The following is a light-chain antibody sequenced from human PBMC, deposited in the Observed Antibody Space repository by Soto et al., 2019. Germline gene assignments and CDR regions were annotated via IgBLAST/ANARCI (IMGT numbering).Light chain of an antibody. CDR2: EVS. Sequence: QSALTQPASVSGSPGQSITSSCTGTSSDVGNYKYVSWYQQHPGKAPKRMIYEVSNRPSGVSNRFSGSKSGNTGSMTISGLQAEDETDYYCFSYTSSGTYVFGTGTKVTV. V-gene: IGLV2-14*01. CDR1: SSDVGNYKY. J-gene: IGLJ1*01. CDR3: FSYTSSGTYV.